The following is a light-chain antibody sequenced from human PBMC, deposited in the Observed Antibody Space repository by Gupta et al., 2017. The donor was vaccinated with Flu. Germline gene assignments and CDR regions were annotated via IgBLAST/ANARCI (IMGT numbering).Light chain of an antibody. J-gene: IGLJ3*02. Sequence: QSVLTQPPSASGTPGQRVTISCSGSNSNIGSNTVDWYQHLPGTAPKVLIYSNNQRPSGVPDRFSGSKSGTSASLAISGLQAEDEADYYCAAWDDSRNGWVFGGGTKLTVL. CDR1: NSNIGSNT. V-gene: IGLV1-44*01. CDR2: SNN. CDR3: AAWDDSRNGWV.